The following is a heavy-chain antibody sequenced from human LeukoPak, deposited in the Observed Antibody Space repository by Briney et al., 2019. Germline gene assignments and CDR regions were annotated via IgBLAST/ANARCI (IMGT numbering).Heavy chain of an antibody. D-gene: IGHD3-22*01. CDR2: IYYSVDT. J-gene: IGHJ4*02. CDR3: AKRRYYDSSGYNPTYYFDY. Sequence: SETLSLTCTVSGDSIIGSYWSWIRQAPGKGLEWIGYIYYSVDTDYNPSLKSRVTISVDMSKKQFSLRLTSVTAEDTAVYYCAKRRYYDSSGYNPTYYFDYWGQGTLVTVSS. CDR1: GDSIIGSY. V-gene: IGHV4-59*01.